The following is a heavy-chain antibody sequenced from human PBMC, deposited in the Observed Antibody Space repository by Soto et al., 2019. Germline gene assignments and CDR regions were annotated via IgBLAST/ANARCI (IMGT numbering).Heavy chain of an antibody. CDR3: ARGGASSKWLDP. Sequence: SETLSFTCTVSSCSISGYDWSWIRQPPGKGLEWIGYIYYTGNTIYNPSLNSRVTMSVDTSKNQFSLHLNYVTAADTAVYYCARGGASSKWLDPWGQGTLVTVS. CDR2: IYYTGNT. CDR1: SCSISGYD. V-gene: IGHV4-59*01. J-gene: IGHJ5*02. D-gene: IGHD3-10*01.